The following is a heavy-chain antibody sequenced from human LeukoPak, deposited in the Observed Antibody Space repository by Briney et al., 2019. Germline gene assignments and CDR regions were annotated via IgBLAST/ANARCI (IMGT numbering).Heavy chain of an antibody. J-gene: IGHJ5*02. CDR3: ARKVPNDSSGYYYRGQFDP. CDR2: IIPIFGTA. Sequence: SVKVSCKASGGTFSSYAISWVRQAPGQGLEWVGGIIPIFGTANYAQKFQGRVTITADKSTSTAYMELSSLRSEDTAVYYCARKVPNDSSGYYYRGQFDPWGQGTLVTVSS. CDR1: GGTFSSYA. D-gene: IGHD3-22*01. V-gene: IGHV1-69*06.